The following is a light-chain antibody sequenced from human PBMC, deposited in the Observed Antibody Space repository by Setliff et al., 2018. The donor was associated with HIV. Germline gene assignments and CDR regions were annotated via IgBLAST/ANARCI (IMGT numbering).Light chain of an antibody. CDR3: SSYTSSSTFV. Sequence: QSVLAQPASVSGSPGQSITISCTGTSSDVGDYNYVSWYQQHPGKAPKLMIYDVSNRPSGVSLRFSASKSGTTASLTISGLQAEDEADYYCSSYTSSSTFVFGTGTKVTVL. V-gene: IGLV2-14*03. J-gene: IGLJ1*01. CDR1: SSDVGDYNY. CDR2: DVS.